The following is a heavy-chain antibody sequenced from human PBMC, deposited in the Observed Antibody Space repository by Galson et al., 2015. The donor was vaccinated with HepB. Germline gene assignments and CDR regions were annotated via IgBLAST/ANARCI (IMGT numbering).Heavy chain of an antibody. J-gene: IGHJ3*02. Sequence: TLSLTCTVSGGSISSSSYYWGWIRQPPGKGLEWIGSIYYSGSTYYNPSLKSRVTISVDTSKNQFSLKLSSVTAADTAVYYCARHLDSSGYDAFDIWGQGTMVTVSS. CDR3: ARHLDSSGYDAFDI. V-gene: IGHV4-39*01. CDR2: IYYSGST. CDR1: GGSISSSSYY. D-gene: IGHD3-22*01.